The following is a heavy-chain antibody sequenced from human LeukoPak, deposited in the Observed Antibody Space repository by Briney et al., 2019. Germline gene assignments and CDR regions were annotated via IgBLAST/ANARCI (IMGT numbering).Heavy chain of an antibody. V-gene: IGHV1-2*06. J-gene: IGHJ4*02. CDR2: INPNSGGT. CDR3: ARDLVTMIDMYYFDY. Sequence: GASVKVSCKASGYTFTGYYMHWVRQAPGQGLEWMGRINPNSGGTNYAQKFQGRVTMTRDTSISTAYMELSRLRSDDTAVYYCARDLVTMIDMYYFDYWGQGTLVTVSS. CDR1: GYTFTGYY. D-gene: IGHD3-22*01.